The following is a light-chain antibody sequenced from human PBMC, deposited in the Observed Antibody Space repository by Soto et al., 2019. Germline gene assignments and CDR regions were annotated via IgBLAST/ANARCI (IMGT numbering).Light chain of an antibody. V-gene: IGLV3-21*02. CDR2: DDT. J-gene: IGLJ2*01. CDR3: QVWDSSGHHVV. Sequence: SYELTQPPSVSVAPGQTARITCGGNNIAGQSVHWYQQKPGQAPSLVLFDDTDRPSGIPERFSGSNSGSTAALTISRVEAGDEAAYYCQVWDSSGHHVVFGGGTKVTVL. CDR1: NIAGQS.